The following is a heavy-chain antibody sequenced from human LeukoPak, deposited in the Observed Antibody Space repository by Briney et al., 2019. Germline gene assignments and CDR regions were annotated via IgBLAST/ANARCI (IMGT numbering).Heavy chain of an antibody. D-gene: IGHD6-13*01. J-gene: IGHJ4*02. CDR1: GFTFSSYS. CDR3: ASQYTSSRIFDD. Sequence: GGSLRLYCAASGFTFSSYSMNWVRQAPGKGLEWVSSISSSSTYISYAASVKGRFTVSRDNAKNSLYLQMNSLRAEDTAVYFCASQYTSSRIFDDWGQGTLVTVSS. V-gene: IGHV3-21*01. CDR2: ISSSSTYI.